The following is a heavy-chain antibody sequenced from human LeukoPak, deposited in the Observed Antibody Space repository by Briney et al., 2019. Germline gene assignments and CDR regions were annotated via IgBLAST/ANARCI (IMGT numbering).Heavy chain of an antibody. Sequence: PGGSLRLSCAASGFTFSSYAMSWVRQAPGKGLEWVSAISGRGGVTYYADSVKGWFTISRDNSKNTLYLQMNSLRAEDTAVYYCAKDTVAAVAVPYWGQGTLVTVSS. D-gene: IGHD6-19*01. CDR3: AKDTVAAVAVPY. J-gene: IGHJ4*02. CDR1: GFTFSSYA. CDR2: ISGRGGVT. V-gene: IGHV3-23*01.